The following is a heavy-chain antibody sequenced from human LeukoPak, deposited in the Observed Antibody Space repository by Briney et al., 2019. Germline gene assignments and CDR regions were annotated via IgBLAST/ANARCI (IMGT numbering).Heavy chain of an antibody. CDR3: ARDIAVAAYFDY. CDR1: VYTFTSYG. Sequence: GASVKVPCKASVYTFTSYGISWVRQAPGQGLGWMGWISAYNGNTNCAQKLQGRVTMTTDTSTSTAYMELRSLRSDDTAVYYCARDIAVAAYFDYWGQGTLVTVSS. CDR2: ISAYNGNT. J-gene: IGHJ4*02. V-gene: IGHV1-18*01. D-gene: IGHD6-19*01.